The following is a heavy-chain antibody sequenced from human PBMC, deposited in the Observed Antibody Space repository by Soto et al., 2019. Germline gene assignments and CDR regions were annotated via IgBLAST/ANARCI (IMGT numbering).Heavy chain of an antibody. Sequence: PGGSLRLSCAASGFTFSSYGMHWVRQAPGKGLEWVAVIWYDGSNKYYADSVKGRFTISRDNSKNTLYLQMNSLRAEDTAVYYCARAQGTMIVVDDAEYFQHWGQGTLVTVSS. J-gene: IGHJ1*01. CDR2: IWYDGSNK. CDR1: GFTFSSYG. CDR3: ARAQGTMIVVDDAEYFQH. V-gene: IGHV3-33*01. D-gene: IGHD3-22*01.